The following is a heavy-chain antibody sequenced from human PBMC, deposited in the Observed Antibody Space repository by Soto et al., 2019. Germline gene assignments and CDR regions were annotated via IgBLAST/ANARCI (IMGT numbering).Heavy chain of an antibody. CDR2: ISYDGSNE. J-gene: IGHJ6*02. D-gene: IGHD1-7*01. CDR1: GFTFSSYG. V-gene: IGHV3-30*18. Sequence: QVQLVESGGGVVQPGRSLRLSCAASGFTFSSYGMHWVHQAPGKGLEWVVVISYDGSNEYYADSVKGQFTISRDNSKNTLYLQMNSLRAEDTAVYYCAKVRELELRGALYYYGMDVWGQGTTVTVSS. CDR3: AKVRELELRGALYYYGMDV.